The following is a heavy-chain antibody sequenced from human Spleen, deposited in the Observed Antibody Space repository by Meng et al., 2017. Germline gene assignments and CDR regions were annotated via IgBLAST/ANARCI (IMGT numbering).Heavy chain of an antibody. V-gene: IGHV3-30*07. D-gene: IGHD1-1*01. CDR3: ARDLTRGNDAAGY. CDR1: GFTFSSYA. J-gene: IGHJ4*02. Sequence: GESLKISCAASGFTFSSYAMHWVRQAPGKGLEWVAVISYDGSNKYYADSVKGRFTISRDNSKNTLNLQMNSLRAEDTAVYYCARDLTRGNDAAGYWGQGTLVTVSS. CDR2: ISYDGSNK.